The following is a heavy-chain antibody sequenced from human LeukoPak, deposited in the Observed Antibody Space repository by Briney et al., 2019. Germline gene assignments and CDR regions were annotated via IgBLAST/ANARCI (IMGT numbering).Heavy chain of an antibody. Sequence: SETLSLTCTVSGGSISSYYWSWIRQPPGKGLEWIRYIYCSGSTNYNPSLKSRVTISVDTSKNQFSLKLSSVTPADTAVYYCASGPFGYCSSTSCQGGYYYMDVWGKGNTVTVSS. D-gene: IGHD2-2*03. CDR1: GGSISSYY. CDR2: IYCSGST. V-gene: IGHV4-59*01. J-gene: IGHJ6*03. CDR3: ASGPFGYCSSTSCQGGYYYMDV.